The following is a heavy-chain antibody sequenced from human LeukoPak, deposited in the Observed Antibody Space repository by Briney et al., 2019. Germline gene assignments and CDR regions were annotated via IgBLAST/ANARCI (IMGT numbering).Heavy chain of an antibody. CDR2: ISGSGGGT. Sequence: PGGSLRLSCAASGFTFSNYGMNWVRQAPGKGLEWVSAISGSGGGTSYADSVKGRFTISRDNSKNMLYLQMNSLRAEDTAVYYCTKCLKWFGERNNYYYYMDVWGKGTTVTISS. CDR1: GFTFSNYG. J-gene: IGHJ6*03. V-gene: IGHV3-23*01. CDR3: TKCLKWFGERNNYYYYMDV. D-gene: IGHD3-10*01.